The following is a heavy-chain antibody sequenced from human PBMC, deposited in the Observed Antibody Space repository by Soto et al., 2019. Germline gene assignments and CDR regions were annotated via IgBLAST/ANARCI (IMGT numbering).Heavy chain of an antibody. V-gene: IGHV3-30*18. J-gene: IGHJ4*02. CDR2: ISYDGSNK. CDR3: AEDQPGHCSSTSCYTHRFDY. CDR1: GFTFSSYG. D-gene: IGHD2-2*02. Sequence: LRLSCAASGFTFSSYGMHWVRQAPGKGLGWVAVISYDGSNKYYADSVKGRFTISRDNSKNTLYLQMNSLRAEDTAVYYCAEDQPGHCSSTSCYTHRFDYWGQGTLVTVSS.